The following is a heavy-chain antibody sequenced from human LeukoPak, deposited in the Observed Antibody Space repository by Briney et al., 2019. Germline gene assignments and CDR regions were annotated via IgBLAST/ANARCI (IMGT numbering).Heavy chain of an antibody. CDR2: INQGGSER. CDR1: GFTFSSYS. V-gene: IGHV3-7*01. J-gene: IGHJ4*02. CDR3: ARIIGAFGTYRYDS. Sequence: GGSLRLSCAASGFTFSSYSMNWVRQAPGKGLEWVGNINQGGSERNHGDSVNGRFTIPRDNAENSLYLQMNSLRAEDTAVYYCARIIGAFGTYRYDSWGQGTLVSVSS. D-gene: IGHD3-16*02.